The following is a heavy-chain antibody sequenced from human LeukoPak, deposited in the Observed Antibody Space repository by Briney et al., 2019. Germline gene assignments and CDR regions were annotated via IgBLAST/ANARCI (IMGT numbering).Heavy chain of an antibody. CDR2: ITSGSHDI. CDR3: ARGSGYDFLDY. J-gene: IGHJ4*02. D-gene: IGHD5-12*01. Sequence: PGGSLRLSCAASGFTFSSYWMSWVRQAPGKGLEWVSSITSGSHDIYYADSVKGRFTISRDNAKNSLSLQMNSLRAEDTAVYYCARGSGYDFLDYWGQGTLVTVSS. V-gene: IGHV3-21*01. CDR1: GFTFSSYW.